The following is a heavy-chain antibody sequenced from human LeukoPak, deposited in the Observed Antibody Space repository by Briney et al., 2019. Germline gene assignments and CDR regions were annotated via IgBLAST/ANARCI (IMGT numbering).Heavy chain of an antibody. D-gene: IGHD5-24*01. CDR3: ASSGRWLQLFQFDY. Sequence: SETLSLTCTLSGGSISSSSYFWGWIRQPPGKGLEWIASIYYSGSTYYNPSLKSRVTISVDTSKNQFSLKLSSVTPADTAVYYCASSGRWLQLFQFDYWGQGTLVTVSS. CDR1: GGSISSSSYF. V-gene: IGHV4-39*01. J-gene: IGHJ4*02. CDR2: IYYSGST.